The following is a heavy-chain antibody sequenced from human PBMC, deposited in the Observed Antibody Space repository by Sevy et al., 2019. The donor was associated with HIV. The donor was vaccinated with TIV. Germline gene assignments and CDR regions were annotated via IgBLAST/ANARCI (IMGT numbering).Heavy chain of an antibody. D-gene: IGHD2-15*01. CDR2: MVVGSGNT. J-gene: IGHJ4*02. Sequence: ASVKVSCKASGFTFSSSAVQWVRQARGQRLEWIGWMVVGSGNTNYAQKFHERVTITRDMSTSTAYMELSSLRSEDTAVYYCAADPAGYSGRGDFFDYWGQGTLVTVSS. CDR3: AADPAGYSGRGDFFDY. V-gene: IGHV1-58*01. CDR1: GFTFSSSA.